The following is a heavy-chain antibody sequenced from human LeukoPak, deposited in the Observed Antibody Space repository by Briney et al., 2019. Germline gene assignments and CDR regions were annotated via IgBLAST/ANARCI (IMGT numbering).Heavy chain of an antibody. CDR1: GFTFSDYY. D-gene: IGHD6-19*01. J-gene: IGHJ6*02. Sequence: GGSLRLSCAASGFTFSDYYMSWIRQAPGKGLEWVSYISSSGSTIYYADSVKGRFTISRDNAKNSLYLQMNSLRAEDTAVYYCARAEAVAGIYYYGMDVWGQGTTVTVSS. CDR2: ISSSGSTI. V-gene: IGHV3-11*01. CDR3: ARAEAVAGIYYYGMDV.